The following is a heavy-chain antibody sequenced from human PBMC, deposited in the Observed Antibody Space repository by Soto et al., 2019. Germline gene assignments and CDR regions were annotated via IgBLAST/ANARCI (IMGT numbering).Heavy chain of an antibody. CDR1: CGSVISGSYY. V-gene: IGHV4-61*01. Sequence: TSEALSLTCTVSCGSVISGSYYWSLIRQPPGKGLEWIVYIYYIGSTNYNPSLKSRVTISVDTSKNQFSLKLSSVTAADTAVYYCVRRHVSATGIDWFDPWGQGTLVTVSS. J-gene: IGHJ5*02. CDR3: VRRHVSATGIDWFDP. D-gene: IGHD6-13*01. CDR2: IYYIGST.